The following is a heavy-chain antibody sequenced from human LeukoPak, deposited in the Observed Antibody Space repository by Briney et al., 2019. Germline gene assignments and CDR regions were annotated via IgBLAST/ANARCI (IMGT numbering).Heavy chain of an antibody. J-gene: IGHJ4*02. CDR2: INHSGST. D-gene: IGHD3-22*01. V-gene: IGHV4-34*01. CDR3: ARAKTDYYDSSGYYFDY. Sequence: KTSETLSLTCAVYGGSFSGYYWSWIRQPPGKGLEWIGEINHSGSTNYNPSLKSRVTISVDRSKNQFSLKLSSVTAADTAVYYCARAKTDYYDSSGYYFDYWGQGTLVTVSS. CDR1: GGSFSGYY.